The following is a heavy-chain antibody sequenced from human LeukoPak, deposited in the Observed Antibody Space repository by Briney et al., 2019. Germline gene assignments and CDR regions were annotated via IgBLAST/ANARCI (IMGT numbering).Heavy chain of an antibody. Sequence: QAGGSLRLSCAASGFTFSSYGMHWVRQAPGKGLEWVSAISGSGGSTYYADSVKGRFTISRDNSKNTLYLQMNSLRAEDTAVYYCAKGGDYDFWSGYYLGDYWGQGTLVTVSS. CDR1: GFTFSSYG. J-gene: IGHJ4*02. D-gene: IGHD3-3*01. V-gene: IGHV3-23*01. CDR3: AKGGDYDFWSGYYLGDY. CDR2: ISGSGGST.